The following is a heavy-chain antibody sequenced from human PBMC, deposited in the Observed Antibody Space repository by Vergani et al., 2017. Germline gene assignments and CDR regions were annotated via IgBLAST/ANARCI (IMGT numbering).Heavy chain of an antibody. D-gene: IGHD3-16*01. CDR3: AKDWGGNPYYFDY. CDR1: GFTFSSYA. CDR2: ISGSGGST. V-gene: IGHV3-23*01. Sequence: EVQLLESGGGLVQPGGSLRLSCAASGFTFSSYAMSCVRQAPGKGLEWVSAISGSGGSTYYADSVKGRFTISRDNSKNTLYLQMNSLRAEDTAVYYCAKDWGGNPYYFDYWGEGTLVTVSS. J-gene: IGHJ4*02.